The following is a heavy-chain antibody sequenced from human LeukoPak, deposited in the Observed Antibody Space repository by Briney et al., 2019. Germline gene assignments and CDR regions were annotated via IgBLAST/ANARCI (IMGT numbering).Heavy chain of an antibody. V-gene: IGHV4-34*01. CDR3: ARRDYYDSTGYYPTLY. Sequence: SETLSLTCAVYGGSFIGYYWSWIRQPPGKGLEWIGEINHSGSTNYNPSLKSRVTISVDTSKNQFSLKLSSVTAADTAVYYCARRDYYDSTGYYPTLYWGQGTLVTVSS. J-gene: IGHJ4*02. CDR1: GGSFIGYY. CDR2: INHSGST. D-gene: IGHD3-22*01.